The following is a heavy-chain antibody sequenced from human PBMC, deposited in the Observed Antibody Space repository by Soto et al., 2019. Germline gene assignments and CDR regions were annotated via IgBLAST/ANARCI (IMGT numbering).Heavy chain of an antibody. CDR1: GFTFDDYA. J-gene: IGHJ4*02. Sequence: EVQLVESGGGLVQPGRSLRLSCAASGFTFDDYAMHWVRQAPGKGLEWDSGISWNRGSIGYADSVKGRFTISRDNAKNSLYLQMNSLRAEDTALYYCAKDRGLVLSFSLDYWGQGTLVTVSS. V-gene: IGHV3-9*01. CDR3: AKDRGLVLSFSLDY. CDR2: ISWNRGSI. D-gene: IGHD6-19*01.